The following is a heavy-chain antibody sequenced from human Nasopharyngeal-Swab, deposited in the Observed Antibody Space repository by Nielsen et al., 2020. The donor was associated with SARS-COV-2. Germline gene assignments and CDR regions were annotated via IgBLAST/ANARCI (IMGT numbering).Heavy chain of an antibody. D-gene: IGHD3-22*01. V-gene: IGHV4-59*01. CDR1: GGSISSYY. CDR2: IYYSGST. J-gene: IGHJ6*02. Sequence: SETLSLTCTVSGGSISSYYWSWIRQPPGKGLEWIGYIYYSGSTNYNPSLKSRVTISVDTSKNQFSLKLSSVTAADTAVYYCARDDPYDSSGYYDSPYYYYGMDVWGQGTTVTVSS. CDR3: ARDDPYDSSGYYDSPYYYYGMDV.